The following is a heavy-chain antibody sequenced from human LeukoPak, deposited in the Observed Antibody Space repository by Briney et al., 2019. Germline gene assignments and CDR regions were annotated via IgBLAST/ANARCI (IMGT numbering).Heavy chain of an antibody. Sequence: GGSLRLSCAASGFRFSDHYMDWVRQAPGKGLEWLGRIRDRANSYTTEYAASVKGRFTISRDDSKNSLYLQMNSLKTGDTAVYYCTRAKTYDFDIWGQGTMVTVSS. CDR2: IRDRANSYTT. CDR1: GFRFSDHY. CDR3: TRAKTYDFDI. J-gene: IGHJ3*02. V-gene: IGHV3-72*01.